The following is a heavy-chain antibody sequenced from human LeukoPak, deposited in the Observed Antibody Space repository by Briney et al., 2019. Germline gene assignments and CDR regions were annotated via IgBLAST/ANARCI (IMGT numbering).Heavy chain of an antibody. CDR1: GYSISSGYY. CDR2: IYHSGST. Sequence: SETLSLTCAVSGYSISSGYYWGWIRQPPVKGLEWIGRIYHSGSTYYNPSLKSRVTISVDTSKNQFSLKLSSVTAADTGVYYCARRSRYNWNNLGFDNWGQGTLVTVST. J-gene: IGHJ4*02. CDR3: ARRSRYNWNNLGFDN. D-gene: IGHD1/OR15-1a*01. V-gene: IGHV4-38-2*01.